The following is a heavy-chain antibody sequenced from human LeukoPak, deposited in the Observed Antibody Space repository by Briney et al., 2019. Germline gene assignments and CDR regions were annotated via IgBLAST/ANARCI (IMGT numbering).Heavy chain of an antibody. J-gene: IGHJ3*02. CDR2: FYYSGST. D-gene: IGHD5-24*01. Sequence: WETLALTCTVSGGSISSSSYYWGWIRQPPGKGLEWIGSFYYSGSTYYNPSLKSRVTISVDTSKNQFSLKLSSVTAADTAVYYCARAGDGYNHDAFDIWGQGTMVTVSS. CDR1: GGSISSSSYY. V-gene: IGHV4-39*07. CDR3: ARAGDGYNHDAFDI.